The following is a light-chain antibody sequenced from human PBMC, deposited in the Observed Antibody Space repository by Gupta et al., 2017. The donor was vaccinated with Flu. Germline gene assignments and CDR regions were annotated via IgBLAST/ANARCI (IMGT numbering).Light chain of an antibody. CDR1: RSVDTK. CDR2: AAS. Sequence: EIVMTQSPATLSVSLGERATLSCRASRSVDTKLAWYQQKPGQSPRLLIYAASSTATGIPPRFSGSGSGTEFALTVSSLQSEDFAVYYCLQYNDWPYTFGQGTKVEIK. V-gene: IGKV3-15*01. CDR3: LQYNDWPYT. J-gene: IGKJ2*01.